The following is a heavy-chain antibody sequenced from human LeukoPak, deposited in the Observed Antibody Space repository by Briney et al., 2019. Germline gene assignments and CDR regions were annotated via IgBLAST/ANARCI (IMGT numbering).Heavy chain of an antibody. Sequence: TGRSLRLSCAASGFTFSSYGMHWVRQAPGKGLEWVAVIWYDGSNKYYADSVRGRFTISRDNSKNTLYLQMNSLRAEDTAVYYCARGGVGWLRSIPSYYYYGTDVWGQGTTVTVSS. CDR3: ARGGVGWLRSIPSYYYYGTDV. D-gene: IGHD5-12*01. J-gene: IGHJ6*02. V-gene: IGHV3-33*01. CDR2: IWYDGSNK. CDR1: GFTFSSYG.